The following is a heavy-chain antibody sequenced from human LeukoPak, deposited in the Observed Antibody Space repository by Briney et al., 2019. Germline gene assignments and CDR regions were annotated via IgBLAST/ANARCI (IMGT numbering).Heavy chain of an antibody. Sequence: VASVKVSCKASGYTFTSYDINWVRQATGQGLEWMGWMNPNSGNTGYAQKFQGRVTMTRDTSTSTVYMELSSLRSEDTAVYYCARDFSREPTHFYYYYYMDVWGKGTTVTISS. D-gene: IGHD3-3*01. CDR2: MNPNSGNT. J-gene: IGHJ6*03. V-gene: IGHV1-8*02. CDR1: GYTFTSYD. CDR3: ARDFSREPTHFYYYYYMDV.